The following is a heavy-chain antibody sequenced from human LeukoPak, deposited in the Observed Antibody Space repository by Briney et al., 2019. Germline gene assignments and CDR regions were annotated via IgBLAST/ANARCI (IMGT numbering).Heavy chain of an antibody. J-gene: IGHJ5*02. V-gene: IGHV3-21*01. Sequence: GGSLRLSCAASGFTFSNFWMSWVRQAPGKGLEWVSSISSSSSYIYYADSVKGRFTISRDNAKNSLYLQMNSLRAEDTAVYYCARAIPGSSWQEDWFDPWGQGTLVTVSS. CDR2: ISSSSSYI. CDR1: GFTFSNFW. CDR3: ARAIPGSSWQEDWFDP. D-gene: IGHD6-13*01.